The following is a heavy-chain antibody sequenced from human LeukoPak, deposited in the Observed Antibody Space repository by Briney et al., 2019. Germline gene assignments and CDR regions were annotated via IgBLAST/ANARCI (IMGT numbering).Heavy chain of an antibody. CDR3: AAEPYYDSSGYYGY. V-gene: IGHV4-34*01. Sequence: SETLSLTCAVYGGSFSGYYWSWIRQPPGKGLEWIGEINHSGSTNYNPSLKSRVTISVDTSKNQFSLKLSSVTAADTAVYYCAAEPYYDSSGYYGYWGQGTLVTVSS. J-gene: IGHJ4*02. D-gene: IGHD3-22*01. CDR2: INHSGST. CDR1: GGSFSGYY.